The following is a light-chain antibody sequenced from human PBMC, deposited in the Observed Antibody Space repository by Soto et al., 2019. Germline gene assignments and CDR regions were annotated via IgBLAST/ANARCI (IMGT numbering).Light chain of an antibody. CDR2: LAS. CDR3: QQSHKTPWT. V-gene: IGKV1-39*01. J-gene: IGKJ1*01. CDR1: QSISKL. Sequence: DSQMTQSPPSLSASVGDRVTITCRASQSISKLVNWYQQRPGKAPDLLIYLASTLQSGVPTRFSGSGSGTDFNLTISSLQPEDFATYFCQQSHKTPWTFGQGNTVE.